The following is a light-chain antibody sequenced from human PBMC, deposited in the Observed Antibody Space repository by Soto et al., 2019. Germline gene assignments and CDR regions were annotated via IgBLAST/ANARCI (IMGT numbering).Light chain of an antibody. J-gene: IGLJ2*01. CDR2: DVS. V-gene: IGLV2-14*01. CDR3: SSYRSSRRDVV. CDR1: SSDVGGYNY. Sequence: QSVLTQPASVSGSPGQSITISCTGTSSDVGGYNYVSWYQQHPGKAPKLMIYDVSNRPSGVSNRFSGSKSGNTASLTISGLQAEDEADYYCSSYRSSRRDVVFGGGTKLTVL.